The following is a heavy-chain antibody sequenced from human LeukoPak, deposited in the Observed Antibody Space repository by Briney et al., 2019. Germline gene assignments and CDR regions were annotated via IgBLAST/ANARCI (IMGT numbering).Heavy chain of an antibody. CDR2: ITPNADRT. CDR1: GFTFGSYG. Sequence: PGGSLRLSFAASGFTFGSYGMSWVRQAPGKGLEWVSFITPNADRTSYADSVEGRFTISRDNPRNTLYMQMNSLRDEDTAVYYCAKGSSGHFDYWGQGTLVTVSS. V-gene: IGHV3-23*01. J-gene: IGHJ4*02. CDR3: AKGSSGHFDY. D-gene: IGHD2-15*01.